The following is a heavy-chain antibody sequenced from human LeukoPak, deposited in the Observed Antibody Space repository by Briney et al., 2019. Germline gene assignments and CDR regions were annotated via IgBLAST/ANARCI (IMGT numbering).Heavy chain of an antibody. CDR2: IRTKTYGEST. J-gene: IGHJ3*02. D-gene: IGHD3-22*01. CDR1: GFTFGDYA. Sequence: PGGSLRLSCTASGFTFGDYAMSWVRQAPGKGLEWVAFIRTKTYGESTEYAASVEGRFTISRDDSKSIAYLQMNSLEIEDTAVYYCGRRMTMAVVSAFDIWGQGTMVTVSS. V-gene: IGHV3-49*04. CDR3: GRRMTMAVVSAFDI.